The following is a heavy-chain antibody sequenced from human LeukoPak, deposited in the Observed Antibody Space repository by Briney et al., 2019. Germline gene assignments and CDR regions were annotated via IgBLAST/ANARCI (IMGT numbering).Heavy chain of an antibody. CDR2: ISGSGGST. V-gene: IGHV3-23*01. CDR3: VRWYGGSGLENYYYYMDV. Sequence: GGSLRLSCAASGFTFSSYGMSWVRQAPGKGLEWVSAISGSGGSTYYADSVKGRFTISRDNSKNTLYLQMNSLRAEDTAVYYCVRWYGGSGLENYYYYMDVWGKGATVTISS. J-gene: IGHJ6*03. D-gene: IGHD3-10*01. CDR1: GFTFSSYG.